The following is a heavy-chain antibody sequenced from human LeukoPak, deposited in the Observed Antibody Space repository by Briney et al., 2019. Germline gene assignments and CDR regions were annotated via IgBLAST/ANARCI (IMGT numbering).Heavy chain of an antibody. V-gene: IGHV4-39*07. CDR1: GFTFSSYG. CDR3: ARGVGARGGVFDY. D-gene: IGHD4/OR15-4a*01. Sequence: GSLRLSCAASGFTFSSYGMSWVRQAPGKGLEWIGSIYFGGSTYYNPSLKSRVTISVDTSKKQFSLKLSSVTAADTAVYYCARGVGARGGVFDYRGQGTLVTVSS. J-gene: IGHJ4*02. CDR2: IYFGGST.